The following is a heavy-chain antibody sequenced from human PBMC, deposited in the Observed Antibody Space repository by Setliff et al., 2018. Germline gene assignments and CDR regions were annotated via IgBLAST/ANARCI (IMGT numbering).Heavy chain of an antibody. V-gene: IGHV1-69*05. CDR2: TIPLFGTT. CDR3: AREGVDTRSSTDYRYYMDV. CDR1: GGTFSSSG. Sequence: RASVKVSCKASGGTFSSSGISWVRQAPGQGLEWMGGTIPLFGTTSYAQKFQGRVTIITDESTSTAYMEVSSLRSEDTAVYYCAREGVDTRSSTDYRYYMDVWGKGTTVTVSS. D-gene: IGHD5-18*01. J-gene: IGHJ6*03.